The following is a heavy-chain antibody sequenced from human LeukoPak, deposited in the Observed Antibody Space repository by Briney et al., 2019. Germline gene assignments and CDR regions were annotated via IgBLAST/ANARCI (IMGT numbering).Heavy chain of an antibody. CDR1: GYILSNYW. V-gene: IGHV5-51*01. CDR2: IYPGDSDT. D-gene: IGHD4-17*01. J-gene: IGHJ4*02. Sequence: GESLKISCKGSGYILSNYWIGWVRQMPGKGLEWMGIIYPGDSDTRYSPSFQGQVTISVDESINTAYLQWSSLEASDTAMYYCARQYGRPFDYWGQGTLVTVSS. CDR3: ARQYGRPFDY.